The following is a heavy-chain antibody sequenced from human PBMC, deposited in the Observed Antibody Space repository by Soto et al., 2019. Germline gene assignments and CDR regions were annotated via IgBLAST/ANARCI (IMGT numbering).Heavy chain of an antibody. CDR1: GYTFTSYG. J-gene: IGHJ4*02. Sequence: QVQLVQSGPEVKKPGASVKVSCKTSGYTFTSYGISWVRQAPGQGLEWMGWISTYKGNTNYAQKFQGRVTMTPDTPTSTAYLELRSLTSDDTAVYYRATRSPAFDYWGQGTLVTVSS. V-gene: IGHV1-18*01. CDR2: ISTYKGNT. CDR3: ATRSPAFDY.